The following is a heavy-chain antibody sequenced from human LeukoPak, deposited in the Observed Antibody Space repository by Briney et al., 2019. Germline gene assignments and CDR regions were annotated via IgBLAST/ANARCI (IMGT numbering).Heavy chain of an antibody. CDR1: GFTFSSYS. J-gene: IGHJ2*01. CDR3: ARANGDYLAWYFDL. V-gene: IGHV3-21*01. CDR2: ISSSSSYI. D-gene: IGHD4-17*01. Sequence: GGSLRLTCAASGFTFSSYSMNWVRQAPGKGLEWVSSISSSSSYIYYADSVKGRFTISRDNAKNSLYLQMNSLRAEDTVVYYCARANGDYLAWYFDLWGRGTLVTVSS.